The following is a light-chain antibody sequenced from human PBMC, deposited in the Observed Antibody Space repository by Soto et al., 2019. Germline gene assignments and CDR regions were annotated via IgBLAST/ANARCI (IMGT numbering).Light chain of an antibody. CDR1: QSVSNSY. CDR2: GAS. Sequence: EIVLTQSPGTLPLSPGERATLSCRASQSVSNSYLAWYQQKPGQAPRLLIYGASSRATGIPDRFSGSGSGTDFTLTISRLEPEDFAVYYCQQHGSSPQTFGQGTKV. CDR3: QQHGSSPQT. J-gene: IGKJ1*01. V-gene: IGKV3-20*01.